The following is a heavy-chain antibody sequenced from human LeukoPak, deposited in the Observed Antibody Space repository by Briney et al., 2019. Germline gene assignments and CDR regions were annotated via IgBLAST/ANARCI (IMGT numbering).Heavy chain of an antibody. D-gene: IGHD6-19*01. CDR2: INAGNGNT. CDR1: GYTFTSYA. CDR3: ARDMSSGWSFDS. Sequence: GASVEVSCKASGYTFTSYAMHWVRQAPGQRLEWMGWINAGNGNTKYSQKFQGRVTITRDTSASTAYMELGSLRSEDTAVYYCARDMSSGWSFDSWGQGTLVTVSS. V-gene: IGHV1-3*01. J-gene: IGHJ4*02.